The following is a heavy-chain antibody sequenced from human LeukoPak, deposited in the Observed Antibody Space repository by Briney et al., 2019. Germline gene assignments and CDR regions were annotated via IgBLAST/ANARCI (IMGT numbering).Heavy chain of an antibody. V-gene: IGHV3-30*18. D-gene: IGHD6-13*01. CDR1: GFTFSSYG. CDR3: AKDSVGSSCPGY. J-gene: IGHJ4*02. Sequence: GGSLRLSCAASGFTFSSYGMHWFRQAPGKGLEWVAVISYDGSNKYYADSVKGRFTISRDNSKNTLYLQMNSLRAEDTAVYYCAKDSVGSSCPGYWGQGALVTVSS. CDR2: ISYDGSNK.